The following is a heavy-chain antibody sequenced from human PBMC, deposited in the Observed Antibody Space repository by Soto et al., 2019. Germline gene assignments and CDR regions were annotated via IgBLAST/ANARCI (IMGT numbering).Heavy chain of an antibody. CDR1: GDTLSRHG. V-gene: IGHV1-69*13. CDR2: IIPIFRIT. Sequence: ASVKVSCKASGDTLSRHGISWVRQAPGQGLEWMGGIIPIFRITNYAQKFQGRLMITADESTRTAYMELSRLGSDDSAVYFCVRVRVGSIPLNYDMDVWGQGTTVTRLL. CDR3: VRVRVGSIPLNYDMDV. D-gene: IGHD1-26*01. J-gene: IGHJ6*02.